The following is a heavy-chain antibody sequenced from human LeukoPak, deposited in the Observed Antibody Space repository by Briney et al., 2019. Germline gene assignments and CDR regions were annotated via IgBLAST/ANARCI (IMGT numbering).Heavy chain of an antibody. CDR1: GFTFSSYE. CDR2: ISSSGSTI. CDR3: ASSRRYCSGGSCGGNY. J-gene: IGHJ4*02. V-gene: IGHV3-48*03. Sequence: GGSLRLSCAASGFTFSSYEMNWVRQAPGKGLEWVSYISSSGSTIYYAYSVKGRFTISRDNAKNSLYLQMNSLRAEDTAVYYCASSRRYCSGGSCGGNYWGQGTLVTVSS. D-gene: IGHD2-15*01.